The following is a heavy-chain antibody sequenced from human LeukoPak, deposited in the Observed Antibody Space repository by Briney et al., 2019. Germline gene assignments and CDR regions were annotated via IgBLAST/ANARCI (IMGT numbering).Heavy chain of an antibody. J-gene: IGHJ4*02. CDR3: AKDMNSWRDGSGLGDYFDY. CDR1: GFTFSSYA. D-gene: IGHD6-19*01. CDR2: TSGSGRSI. Sequence: PGGSLRLSCAASGFTFSSYAMSWVRQAPGKGLEWVSGTSGSGRSIHYADSVKGRFTISRDNSKNTLYLQMNGLRADDTAVYYCAKDMNSWRDGSGLGDYFDYWGQGTLVTVSS. V-gene: IGHV3-23*01.